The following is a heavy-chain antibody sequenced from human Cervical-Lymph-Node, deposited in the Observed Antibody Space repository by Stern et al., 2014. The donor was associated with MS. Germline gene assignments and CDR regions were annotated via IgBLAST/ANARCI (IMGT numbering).Heavy chain of an antibody. CDR2: IIPIFGTA. CDR1: GGTFSNSA. Sequence: VQLVESGAEVKKPGSSVKVSCRTSGGTFSNSAFRWIRQAPGQGREWMGAIIPIFGTATYAQRFQGRVTISAHESTNTAYMELSSLRSEDTAVYYCATSAGFYSAMDVWGPGTTVAVSS. J-gene: IGHJ6*02. CDR3: ATSAGFYSAMDV. V-gene: IGHV1-69*01. D-gene: IGHD2-21*01.